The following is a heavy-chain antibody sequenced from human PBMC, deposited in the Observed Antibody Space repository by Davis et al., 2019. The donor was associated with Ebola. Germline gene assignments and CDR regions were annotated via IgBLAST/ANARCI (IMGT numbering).Heavy chain of an antibody. J-gene: IGHJ6*02. V-gene: IGHV4-59*01. CDR1: GESFRGYY. CDR3: AREIVSYGDYVPGYYYYYGMDV. Sequence: PSETLSLTCAVYGESFRGYYWSWIRQPPGKGLEWIGYIYYSGSTNYNPSLKSRVTISVDTSKNQFSLKLSSVTAADTAVYYCAREIVSYGDYVPGYYYYYGMDVWGQGTTVTVSS. D-gene: IGHD4-17*01. CDR2: IYYSGST.